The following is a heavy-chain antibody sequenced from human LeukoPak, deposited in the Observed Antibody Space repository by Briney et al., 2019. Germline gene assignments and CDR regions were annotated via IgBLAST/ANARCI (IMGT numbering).Heavy chain of an antibody. CDR3: ARDLREHGVFDI. D-gene: IGHD1-26*01. Sequence: GSLRLSCAASGFTVSSNYMSWVRQAPGKGLEWVSEIYSDGTTYYAASVKGRFGISRDNSKNTVDLQMNSLRAEDTAVYYCARDLREHGVFDIWGQGTMVTVSS. CDR2: IYSDGTT. V-gene: IGHV3-53*01. CDR1: GFTVSSNY. J-gene: IGHJ3*02.